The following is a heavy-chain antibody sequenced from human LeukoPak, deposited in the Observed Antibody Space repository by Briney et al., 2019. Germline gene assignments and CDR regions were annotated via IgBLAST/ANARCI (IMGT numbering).Heavy chain of an antibody. CDR1: GGSISSYY. CDR2: IYHSGST. CDR3: ARRGAYCGGDCYFDY. V-gene: IGHV4-59*08. D-gene: IGHD2-21*01. J-gene: IGHJ4*02. Sequence: SETLSLTCTVSGGSISSYYWSWIRQPPGKGLEWIGSIYHSGSTYYNPSLKSRVTISVDTSKNQFSLKLSSVTAADTAVYYCARRGAYCGGDCYFDYWGQGTLVTVSS.